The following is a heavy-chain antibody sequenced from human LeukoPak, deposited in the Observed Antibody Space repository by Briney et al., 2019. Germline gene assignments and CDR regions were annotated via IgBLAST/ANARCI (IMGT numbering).Heavy chain of an antibody. Sequence: GGSLRLSCAASGFTFSNAWMSWVRQAPGKGLEWVSYISSSGSTIYYADSVKGRFTISRDNAKNSLYLQMSSLRSEDTAVYYCARGIDGYYDYWGQGTLVTVSS. J-gene: IGHJ4*02. CDR3: ARGIDGYYDY. CDR2: ISSSGSTI. V-gene: IGHV3-11*04. CDR1: GFTFSNAW. D-gene: IGHD3-22*01.